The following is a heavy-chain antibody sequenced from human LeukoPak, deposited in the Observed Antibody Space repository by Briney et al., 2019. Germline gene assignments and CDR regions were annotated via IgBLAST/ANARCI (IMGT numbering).Heavy chain of an antibody. J-gene: IGHJ3*02. CDR3: ARTYYYGSGNEAFDI. Sequence: ASVKVSCKASGYTFTSYYMHWVRQAPGQGLEWMGWINPNRGDTNYAQKFQGRVTMTRDTSITTAFMELRRLRTDDTAVYYCARTYYYGSGNEAFDIWGQGTMVTVSS. V-gene: IGHV1-2*02. D-gene: IGHD3-10*01. CDR2: INPNRGDT. CDR1: GYTFTSYY.